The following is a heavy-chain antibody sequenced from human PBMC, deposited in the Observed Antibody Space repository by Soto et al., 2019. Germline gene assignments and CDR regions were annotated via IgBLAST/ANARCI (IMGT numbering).Heavy chain of an antibody. CDR3: AREGSSSSRYFQH. Sequence: GASVKVSCKASGYTFTAYNMHWLRQSPGQGLEWMGWINPNSGGTSYAQKFQGRVTMTRDTAITTAYMELSRLTSDDAAVYYCAREGSSSSRYFQHWGQGTLVTVSS. J-gene: IGHJ1*01. V-gene: IGHV1-2*02. CDR2: INPNSGGT. D-gene: IGHD6-6*01. CDR1: GYTFTAYN.